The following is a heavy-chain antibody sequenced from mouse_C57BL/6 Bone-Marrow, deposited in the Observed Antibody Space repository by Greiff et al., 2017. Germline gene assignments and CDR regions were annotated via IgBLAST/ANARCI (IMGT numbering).Heavy chain of an antibody. Sequence: VKLQESGAELARPGASVKLSCKASGYTFTSYGISWVKQRTGQGLVWIGEIFPRSGNTYYTAKFKGKATLTADKSSSTAYMELRSLTSEDSSVYFGARSRDTTVVADWYFDVWGTGTTVTVSS. CDR3: ARSRDTTVVADWYFDV. J-gene: IGHJ1*03. CDR1: GYTFTSYG. D-gene: IGHD1-1*01. V-gene: IGHV1-81*01. CDR2: IFPRSGNT.